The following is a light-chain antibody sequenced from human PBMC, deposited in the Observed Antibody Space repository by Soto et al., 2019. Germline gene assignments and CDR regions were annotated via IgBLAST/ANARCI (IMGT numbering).Light chain of an antibody. Sequence: EIVLTQSPGTLSLSPGERATLSCRASQSVSNNYLAWYQQKPGQAPRLLIYGASNRATGIPDRFSGSGSGTDFTLTISRLEPEDFAVYYCQRYGGFGQGTKVDTK. J-gene: IGKJ1*01. CDR3: QRYGG. CDR1: QSVSNNY. V-gene: IGKV3-20*01. CDR2: GAS.